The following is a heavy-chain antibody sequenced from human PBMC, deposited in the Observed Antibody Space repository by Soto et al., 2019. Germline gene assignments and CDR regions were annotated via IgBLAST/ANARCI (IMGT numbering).Heavy chain of an antibody. CDR2: IIPILGIA. J-gene: IGHJ5*02. Sequence: SVKVSCKASGGTFSSYTISWVRQAPGQGLEWMGRIIPILGIANYAQKFQGRVTITADKSTSTAYMELSSLRSEDTAVYYCARDWQNIVVVPAAIKPRGWFDPWGQGTLVTVSS. D-gene: IGHD2-2*01. CDR3: ARDWQNIVVVPAAIKPRGWFDP. V-gene: IGHV1-69*04. CDR1: GGTFSSYT.